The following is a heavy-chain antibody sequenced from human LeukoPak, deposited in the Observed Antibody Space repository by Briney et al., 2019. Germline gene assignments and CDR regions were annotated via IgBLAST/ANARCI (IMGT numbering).Heavy chain of an antibody. CDR2: VRFDGGNK. Sequence: PGGSLRLSCDASGFTFRNYGMHWVRQAPGKELEWVAFVRFDGGNKYYADSVKGRFTISRDNSKNTLYLQMSGLRAEDTAAYYCAKDKELYNTIIPYYYFMDVWAKGPRSPSP. V-gene: IGHV3-30*02. CDR3: AKDKELYNTIIPYYYFMDV. CDR1: GFTFRNYG. J-gene: IGHJ6*03. D-gene: IGHD1-1*01.